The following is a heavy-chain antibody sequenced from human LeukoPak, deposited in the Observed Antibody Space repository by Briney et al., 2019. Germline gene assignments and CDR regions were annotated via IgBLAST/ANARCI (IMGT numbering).Heavy chain of an antibody. D-gene: IGHD5-18*01. CDR1: GYTFSGYY. CDR3: ARIQLWLEVGDY. J-gene: IGHJ4*02. CDR2: INPNSGGT. Sequence: VASVKVSCKASGYTFSGYYMHWVRQAPGQGLEWMGWINPNSGGTNYAQKFQGRVTMTRDTSISTAYMELSRLRSDDTAVYYRARIQLWLEVGDYWGQGTLVTVSS. V-gene: IGHV1-2*02.